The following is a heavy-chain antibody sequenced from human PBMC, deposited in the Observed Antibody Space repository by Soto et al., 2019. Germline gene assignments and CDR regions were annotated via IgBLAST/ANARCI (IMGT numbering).Heavy chain of an antibody. CDR2: ISGSGGTT. J-gene: IGHJ6*02. CDR3: AKDSWAIFGVPAGEYYAMDV. Sequence: VGSLRLSCVSSVCTFENYAMSCVRHSPGKWLEWVSAISGSGGTTYYSDSVKGRFTISRDNSKNTVYLQMNDLRVEDAAEYFCAKDSWAIFGVPAGEYYAMDVWGQGTRVTVSS. D-gene: IGHD3-3*01. V-gene: IGHV3-23*01. CDR1: VCTFENYA.